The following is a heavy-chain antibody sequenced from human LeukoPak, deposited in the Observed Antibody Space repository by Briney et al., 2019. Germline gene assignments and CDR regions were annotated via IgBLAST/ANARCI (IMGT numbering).Heavy chain of an antibody. CDR3: AKDQSGGLDY. CDR2: INYSGTT. V-gene: IGHV4-31*03. CDR1: GASISRGGFF. D-gene: IGHD3-10*01. Sequence: PSETLSLTCTVSGASISRGGFFWSWVRQHPGKALEWIGYINYSGTTFRNPSLQSRVSISVDTSTNQFSLNVTSMTVADTAVYFCAKDQSGGLDYWGQGVLVTVSS. J-gene: IGHJ4*02.